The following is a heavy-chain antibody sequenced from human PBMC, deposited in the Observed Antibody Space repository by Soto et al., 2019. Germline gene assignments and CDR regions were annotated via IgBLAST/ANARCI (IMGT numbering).Heavy chain of an antibody. CDR1: GFTFSTYV. V-gene: IGHV3-23*01. Sequence: GGSLRLSCAASGFTFSTYVMSWVRQAPGKGLEWVSGISGSDGTTFYADSVKGRFTISRDNSKNMLYLQMNSLRAEDTAVYYCAKSQTILRYYDYWDQGTQLTVSS. CDR2: ISGSDGTT. CDR3: AKSQTILRYYDY. J-gene: IGHJ4*02.